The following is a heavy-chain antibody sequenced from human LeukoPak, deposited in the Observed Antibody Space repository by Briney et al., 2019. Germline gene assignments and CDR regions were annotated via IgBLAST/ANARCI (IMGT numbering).Heavy chain of an antibody. CDR1: GFAFSSYA. V-gene: IGHV3-30-3*01. CDR3: ARDGGLYSSSDPFDY. Sequence: PGRSLRLSCAASGFAFSSYAMHWVRQAPGKGLEWVAVISYDGSNKYYADSVKGRFTISRDNSKNTLYLQMNSLRAEDTAVYYCARDGGLYSSSDPFDYWGQGTLVAVSS. J-gene: IGHJ4*02. CDR2: ISYDGSNK. D-gene: IGHD6-6*01.